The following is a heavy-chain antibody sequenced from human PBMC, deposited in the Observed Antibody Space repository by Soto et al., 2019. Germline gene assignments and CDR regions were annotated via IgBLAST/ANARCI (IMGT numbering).Heavy chain of an antibody. CDR1: GFSLTTSGLG. CDR3: AHYRDLFDP. D-gene: IGHD4-4*01. CDR2: IYWDDDK. Sequence: SGPTLGYPTQTLTLKCTFSGFSLTTSGLGVGWIRQPPGKALEWLALIYWDDDKNYSPSLKSRLTITKDTSKNQVVLTMTNMDPVDTATYYCAHYRDLFDPWGQGTLVTV. J-gene: IGHJ5*02. V-gene: IGHV2-5*02.